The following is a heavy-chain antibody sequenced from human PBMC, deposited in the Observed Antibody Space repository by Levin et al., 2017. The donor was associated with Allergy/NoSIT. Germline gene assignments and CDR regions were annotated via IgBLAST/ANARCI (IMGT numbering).Heavy chain of an antibody. D-gene: IGHD5-12*01. CDR3: ARHNNAYDWDH. CDR2: IWPDGSNR. V-gene: IGHV3-33*01. Sequence: GESLKISCAASGFTFSNYGMHWVRQAPGKGLEWVAVIWPDGSNRYYEDSVKGRFTISRDNSKNTLFLQMNSLRAEDTAVYFCARHNNAYDWDHWGQGTLVTVSS. J-gene: IGHJ4*02. CDR1: GFTFSNYG.